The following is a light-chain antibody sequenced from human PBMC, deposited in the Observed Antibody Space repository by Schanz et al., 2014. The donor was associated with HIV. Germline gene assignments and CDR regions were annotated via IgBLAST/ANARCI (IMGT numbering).Light chain of an antibody. J-gene: IGLJ3*02. CDR2: EVT. CDR1: SSDVGGYNY. CDR3: QSYDSSLSGWV. V-gene: IGLV2-14*01. Sequence: QSALTQPTSVSGSPGQSITISCTGTSSDVGGYNYVSWYQQHPGKAPKLMIYEVTKRPSGVPDRFPGSKSGTSASLAITGLQAEDEADYYCQSYDSSLSGWVFGGGTKLTVL.